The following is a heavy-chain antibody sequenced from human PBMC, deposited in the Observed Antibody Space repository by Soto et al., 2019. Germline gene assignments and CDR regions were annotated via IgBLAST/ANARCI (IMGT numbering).Heavy chain of an antibody. CDR1: GYSFTSYW. J-gene: IGHJ6*02. Sequence: GESLKISCKGSGYSFTSYWIGWVRQMPGKGLEWMWIIYPGDSDTRYSPSFQGQVTISADKSISTAYLQWSSLKASDTAMYYCARTGWYYDFWSGYYNGYDYYYGMDVWGQGTTVTVSS. V-gene: IGHV5-51*01. CDR3: ARTGWYYDFWSGYYNGYDYYYGMDV. CDR2: IYPGDSDT. D-gene: IGHD3-3*01.